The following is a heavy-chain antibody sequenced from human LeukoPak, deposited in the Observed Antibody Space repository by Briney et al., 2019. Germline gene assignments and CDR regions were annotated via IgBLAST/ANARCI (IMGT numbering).Heavy chain of an antibody. CDR3: ARHVDLVRGVIIASGYWFDP. CDR1: GGSISSSSYY. J-gene: IGHJ5*02. CDR2: IYYSGST. D-gene: IGHD3-10*01. Sequence: SETLSLTCTVSGGSISSSSYYWGWIRQPPGKGLEWIGSIYYSGSTYYNPSLKSRVTISVDTSKNQFSLKLSSVTAADTAVYYCARHVDLVRGVIIASGYWFDPWGQGTLVTVSS. V-gene: IGHV4-39*01.